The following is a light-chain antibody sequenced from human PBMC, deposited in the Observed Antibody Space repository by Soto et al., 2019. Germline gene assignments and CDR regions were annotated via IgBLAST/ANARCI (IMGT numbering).Light chain of an antibody. CDR1: QDISNY. CDR3: QQYDNLPPLT. CDR2: DAS. V-gene: IGKV1-33*01. J-gene: IGKJ4*01. Sequence: DIQMTQSLSSLSASVGDRVTITCQASQDISNYLNWYQQKPGKAPKLLIYDASNLETGVPSRFSGSGSGTDFTFTISSLQPEDIATYYCQQYDNLPPLTFGGGTKVDIK.